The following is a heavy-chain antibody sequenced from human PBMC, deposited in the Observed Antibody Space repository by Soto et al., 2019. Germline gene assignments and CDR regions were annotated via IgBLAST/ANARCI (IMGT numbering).Heavy chain of an antibody. D-gene: IGHD3-3*01. CDR3: TRSGRGTIFGVVTLTYYYYYYGMDV. CDR1: GFTFGDYA. V-gene: IGHV3-49*03. Sequence: SVRLSCTASGFTFGDYAMSWFRQAPGKGLEWVGFIRSKAYGGTTEYAASVKGRFTISRDDSKSIAYLQINSLKTEDTAVYYCTRSGRGTIFGVVTLTYYYYYYGMDVWGQGTTVTVSS. CDR2: IRSKAYGGTT. J-gene: IGHJ6*02.